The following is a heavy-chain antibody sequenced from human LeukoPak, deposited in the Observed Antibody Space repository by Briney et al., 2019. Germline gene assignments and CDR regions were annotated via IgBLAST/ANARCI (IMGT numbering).Heavy chain of an antibody. CDR1: GFSFTTSW. V-gene: IGHV3-30*02. CDR3: AKGLYTSWFDP. CDR2: IRYDGSNK. Sequence: SGGSLRLSCAASGFSFTTSWMSWVRRAPGKGLEWVAFIRYDGSNKYYADSVKGRFTISRDNSKNTLYLQMNSLRAEDTAVYYCAKGLYTSWFDPWGQGTLVTVSP. J-gene: IGHJ5*02. D-gene: IGHD2-2*02.